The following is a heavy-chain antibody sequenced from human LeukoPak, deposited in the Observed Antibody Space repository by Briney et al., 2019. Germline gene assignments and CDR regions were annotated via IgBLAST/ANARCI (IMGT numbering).Heavy chain of an antibody. CDR3: AKAIWGSGWYDGFDY. J-gene: IGHJ4*02. CDR1: GFTFSSYA. D-gene: IGHD6-19*01. Sequence: GGSLRLSCAASGFTFSSYAMSWVRQAPGKGLGWVSAISGSGGSTYYADSVKGRFTISRDNSKNTLYLQMNSLRAEDTAVYYCAKAIWGSGWYDGFDYWGQGTLVTVSS. V-gene: IGHV3-23*01. CDR2: ISGSGGST.